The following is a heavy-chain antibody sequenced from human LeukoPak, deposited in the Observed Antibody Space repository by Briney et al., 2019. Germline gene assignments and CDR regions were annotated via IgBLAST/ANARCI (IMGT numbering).Heavy chain of an antibody. D-gene: IGHD6-19*01. CDR1: GFTFDDYA. CDR3: VKGAQWLFDY. V-gene: IGHV3-43*02. CDR2: ISGDGGNT. J-gene: IGHJ4*02. Sequence: GGSLRLSCAASGFTFDDYAMRWVRQAPGKGLEWVSLISGDGGNTYYADSVKGRFTISRDTSKHSLYLQMNSLRTEDTALYYCVKGAQWLFDYWGQGTLVTVAP.